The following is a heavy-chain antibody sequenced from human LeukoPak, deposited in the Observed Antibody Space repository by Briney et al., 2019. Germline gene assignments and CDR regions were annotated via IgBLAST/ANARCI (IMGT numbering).Heavy chain of an antibody. CDR2: ISGSGGST. Sequence: GGSLRLSCAASGFTFSSYAMSWVRQAPGKGLEWVSAISGSGGSTYYADSVKGRFTISRDNSKNTLYLQMNSLRAEDTAVYYCAKAGKEFVAAVAGFDYWGQGTLVTVSS. J-gene: IGHJ4*02. CDR1: GFTFSSYA. CDR3: AKAGKEFVAAVAGFDY. V-gene: IGHV3-23*01. D-gene: IGHD6-19*01.